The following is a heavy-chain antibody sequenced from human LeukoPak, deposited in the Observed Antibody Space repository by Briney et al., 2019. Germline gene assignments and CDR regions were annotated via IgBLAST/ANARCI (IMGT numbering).Heavy chain of an antibody. Sequence: PSETLSLTCTVSDDSIRNDYWAWTWLRQSPGKGLERIGTIYHSGNTYYNPSLESRVTISVDTSKNQFSLKLNSVSAADTAVYYCARQGGSTWANIDYWGQGTLVTVSS. D-gene: IGHD6-13*01. J-gene: IGHJ4*02. CDR1: DDSIRNDYWA. V-gene: IGHV4-39*01. CDR2: IYHSGNT. CDR3: ARQGGSTWANIDY.